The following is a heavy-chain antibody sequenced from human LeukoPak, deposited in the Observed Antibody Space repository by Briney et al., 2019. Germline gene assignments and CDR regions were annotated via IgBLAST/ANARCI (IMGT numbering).Heavy chain of an antibody. CDR2: IYYTGST. D-gene: IGHD1-26*01. V-gene: IGHV4-59*12. CDR3: VRVGATVKTLIDY. CDR1: GGSLSAYY. Sequence: PSETLSLTYTVSGGSLSAYYWTWVRQPPGKGLEWIGYIYYTGSTNYNPSLKSRVTISVDTSKNQFSLKLSSVTAADTAVYYCVRVGATVKTLIDYWGQGTLVTVSS. J-gene: IGHJ4*02.